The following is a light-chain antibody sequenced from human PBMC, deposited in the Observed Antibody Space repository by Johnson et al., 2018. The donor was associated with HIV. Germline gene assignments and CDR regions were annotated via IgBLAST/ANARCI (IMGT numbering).Light chain of an antibody. CDR3: GTWDSSLSAGFYV. CDR1: SSNIGNNY. V-gene: IGLV1-51*01. Sequence: QSVLTQPPSVSAAPGQKVTISCSGSSSNIGNNYVSWYQQLPGTAPKLLIYDNNKRPSGIPDRFSGSKSGTSATLGITGLQTGDEADYYCGTWDSSLSAGFYVCGTVTKVTVL. CDR2: DNN. J-gene: IGLJ1*01.